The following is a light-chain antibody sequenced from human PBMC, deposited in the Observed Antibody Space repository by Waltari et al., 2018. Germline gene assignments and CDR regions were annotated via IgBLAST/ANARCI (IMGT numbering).Light chain of an antibody. V-gene: IGKV1-9*01. CDR1: QDISRN. CDR2: TAS. Sequence: DIQLTQSPSFLSAAVGETVTITCRASQDISRNLAWYQQKPGKAPKLLIYTASNLVTGVPSRFSGSGAAKKFTLTISRLRPEDFATYYCQQIFSFPFGQGTKVEIK. J-gene: IGKJ1*01. CDR3: QQIFSFP.